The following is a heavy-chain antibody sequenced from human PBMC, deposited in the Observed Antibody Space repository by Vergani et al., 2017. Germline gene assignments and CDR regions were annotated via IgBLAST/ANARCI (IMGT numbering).Heavy chain of an antibody. CDR2: IYYSGST. D-gene: IGHD2-15*01. J-gene: IGHJ5*02. CDR1: GGSISSSSYY. V-gene: IGHV4-39*07. CDR3: AREESAGPRILLPLDP. Sequence: QLQLQESGPGLVKPSETLSLTCTVSGGSISSSSYYWGWLRQPPGKGLEWIGSIYYSGSTYYNPSLKSRVTISVDTSKNQFSLKLSSVTAADTAVYYCAREESAGPRILLPLDPWGQGTLVTVSS.